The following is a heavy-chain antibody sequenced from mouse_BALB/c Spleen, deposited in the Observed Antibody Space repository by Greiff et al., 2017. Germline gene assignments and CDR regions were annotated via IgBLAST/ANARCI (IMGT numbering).Heavy chain of an antibody. V-gene: IGHV1S34*01. CDR3: ARASITTVVPFDD. Sequence: LVKTGASVKISCKASGYSFTGYYMHWVKQSHGKSLEWIGYISCYNGATSYNQKFKGKATFTVDTSSSTAYMQFNSLTSEDSAVYYCARASITTVVPFDDWGQGTTLTVSS. D-gene: IGHD1-1*01. CDR1: GYSFTGYY. J-gene: IGHJ2*01. CDR2: ISCYNGAT.